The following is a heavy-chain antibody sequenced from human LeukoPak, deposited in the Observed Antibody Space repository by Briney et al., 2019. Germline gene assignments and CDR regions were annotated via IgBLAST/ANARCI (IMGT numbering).Heavy chain of an antibody. CDR1: GFTVSSNY. CDR2: IYSGGST. Sequence: PGGSLRLSCAASGFTVSSNYMSWVRQAPGKGLEWVSVIYSGGSTYYADSVKGRFTISRDNSKNTLYLQMNSLRAEDTAVYYCAASSGWYLEGAFDIWGQGTMVTVSS. V-gene: IGHV3-53*01. J-gene: IGHJ3*02. D-gene: IGHD6-19*01. CDR3: AASSGWYLEGAFDI.